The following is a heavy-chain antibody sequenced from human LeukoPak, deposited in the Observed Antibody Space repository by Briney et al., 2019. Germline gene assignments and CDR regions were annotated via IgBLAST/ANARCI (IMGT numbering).Heavy chain of an antibody. CDR2: IKQDGSEK. CDR3: ARDTGGGYSCYDC. J-gene: IGHJ4*02. Sequence: PGGSLRLSCAASGFTFSSYWMTWIRQAPGKGLEWVANIKQDGSEKYYVDSAKGRSTISRDNAKNSLYLQMNSLRAEDTAVYYCARDTGGGYSCYDCRGQGTLVTVPS. V-gene: IGHV3-7*01. D-gene: IGHD5-18*01. CDR1: GFTFSSYW.